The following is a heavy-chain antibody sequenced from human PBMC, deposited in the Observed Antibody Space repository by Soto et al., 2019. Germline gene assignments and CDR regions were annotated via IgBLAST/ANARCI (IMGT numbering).Heavy chain of an antibody. J-gene: IGHJ5*02. CDR1: GGSISSYY. CDR2: IYDSGRT. V-gene: IGHV4-59*01. CDR3: ARGRASGSYTDNRFDP. Sequence: PSETLSLTCTVSGGSISSYYWNWIWQPPGKGLEWIGYIYDSGRTNYNPSLKSRVTISLDTSKNQFSLKLSSVTAADTAVYYCARGRASGSYTDNRFDPWGQGTLVTVYS. D-gene: IGHD3-10*01.